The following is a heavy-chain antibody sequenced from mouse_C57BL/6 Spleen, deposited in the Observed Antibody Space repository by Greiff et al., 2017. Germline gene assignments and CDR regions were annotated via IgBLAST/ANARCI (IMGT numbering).Heavy chain of an antibody. V-gene: IGHV1-63*01. CDR3: ARRSSGYLDY. D-gene: IGHD3-2*02. CDR2: IYPGGGYT. Sequence: LQESGAELVRPGTSVKMSCKASGYTFTNYWIGWAKQRPGHGLEWIGDIYPGGGYTNYNEKFKGKATLTADKSSSTAYMQFSSLTSEDSAIYYCARRSSGYLDYWGQGTTLTVSS. CDR1: GYTFTNYW. J-gene: IGHJ2*01.